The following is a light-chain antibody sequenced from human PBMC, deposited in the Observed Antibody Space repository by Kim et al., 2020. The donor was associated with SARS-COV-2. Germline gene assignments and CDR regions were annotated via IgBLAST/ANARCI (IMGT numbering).Light chain of an antibody. J-gene: IGLJ2*01. Sequence: RVTTCCSGTGSNIGRNYVYWYQQLPGMAPKLLICRDNQRPSGVPDRFSGSKSGTSASLAISGLRSEDEADYYCASWDGSLDTRIFGGGTQLTVL. CDR1: GSNIGRNY. CDR2: RDN. CDR3: ASWDGSLDTRI. V-gene: IGLV1-47*01.